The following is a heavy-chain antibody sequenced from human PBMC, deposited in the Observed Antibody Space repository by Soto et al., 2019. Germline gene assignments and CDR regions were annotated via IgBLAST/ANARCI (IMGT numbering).Heavy chain of an antibody. CDR3: ARDFWFEELSGGYYHYAMDV. J-gene: IGHJ6*02. CDR1: GGSISSSY. D-gene: IGHD3-10*01. V-gene: IGHV4-59*01. CDR2: IYYTGTT. Sequence: SETLSLTCTVSGGSISSSYWSWIRQPPGKGLEWIGYIYYTGTTYYSPSLKSRVIISVGASKNQFSLKLSSVTAADTAVYYCARDFWFEELSGGYYHYAMDVWGRGTTVTVSS.